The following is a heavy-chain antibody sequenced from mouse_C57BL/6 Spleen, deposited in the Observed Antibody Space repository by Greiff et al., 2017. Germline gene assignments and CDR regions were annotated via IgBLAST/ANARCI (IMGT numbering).Heavy chain of an antibody. CDR2: IHPNSGST. D-gene: IGHD2-4*01. CDR3: ARYDYDGAWFAY. V-gene: IGHV1-64*01. J-gene: IGHJ3*01. CDR1: GYTFTSYW. Sequence: QVQLKQPGAELVKPGASVKLSCKASGYTFTSYWMHWVKQRPGQGLEWIGMIHPNSGSTNYNEKFKSKATLTVDKSSSTAYMQLSSLTSEDSAVYYCARYDYDGAWFAYWGQGTLVTVSA.